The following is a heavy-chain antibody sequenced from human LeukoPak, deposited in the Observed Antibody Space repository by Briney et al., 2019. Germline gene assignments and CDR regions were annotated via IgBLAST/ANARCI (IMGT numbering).Heavy chain of an antibody. CDR3: ARYSSDYFDY. D-gene: IGHD6-19*01. J-gene: IGHJ4*02. CDR1: GFTFSSHA. V-gene: IGHV3-23*01. Sequence: GGSLRLSCAASGFTFSSHAMSWVRQAPGKGLEWVSLISASGGGTYYADSVKGRFTISRDNSKNRLFLQMNSLRAEDTAVYYCARYSSDYFDYWGQGTLVTVSS. CDR2: ISASGGGT.